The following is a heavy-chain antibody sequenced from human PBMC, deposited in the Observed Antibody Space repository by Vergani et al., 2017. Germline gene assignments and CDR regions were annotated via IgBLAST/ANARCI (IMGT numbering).Heavy chain of an antibody. V-gene: IGHV3-21*01. CDR1: GFTFSSYS. CDR2: ISSSSSYI. J-gene: IGHJ6*02. D-gene: IGHD4-17*01. Sequence: EVQLVESGGGLVKPGGSLRLSCAASGFTFSSYSMNWVRQAPGKGLEWVSSISSSSSYIYYADSVKGRFTISRDNAKNSLYLQKNSLRAEDTAVYYCARDPHDYGDYGGYYYYGMDVWGQGTTVTVSS. CDR3: ARDPHDYGDYGGYYYYGMDV.